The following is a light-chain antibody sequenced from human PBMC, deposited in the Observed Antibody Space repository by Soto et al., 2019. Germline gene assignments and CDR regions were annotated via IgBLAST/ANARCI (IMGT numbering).Light chain of an antibody. CDR2: AAS. J-gene: IGKJ4*01. CDR3: QQSYSTLALT. Sequence: DIQMTQSPSSQSASVGDRVTITCRASQSISSYLNWYQQKPGKAPKLLIYAASSLESGVPSRFSGSGSGTDFNLTISSLQPEDFATYYCQQSYSTLALTFGGGTKVEIK. CDR1: QSISSY. V-gene: IGKV1-39*01.